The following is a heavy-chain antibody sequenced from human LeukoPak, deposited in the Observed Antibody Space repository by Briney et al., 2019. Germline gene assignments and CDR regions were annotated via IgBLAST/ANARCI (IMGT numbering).Heavy chain of an antibody. CDR3: ARDYRNWFDP. J-gene: IGHJ5*02. CDR1: GGSISNFY. CDR2: IYSSGST. Sequence: PSETLSLTCTVSGGSISNFYWSWIRQPAGKTLEWIGRIYSSGSTNYNPSLKSRVTMSVDTSKNQFSLKLSSVTAADTAVYYCARDYRNWFDPWGQGTLVTVSS. V-gene: IGHV4-4*07.